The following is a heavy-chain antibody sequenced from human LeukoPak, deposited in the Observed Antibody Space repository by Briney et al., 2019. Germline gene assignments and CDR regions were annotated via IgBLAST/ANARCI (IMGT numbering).Heavy chain of an antibody. Sequence: GGSLRLSCAASGFTFSTYAMSWVRQAPGKGLEWVSAVSGSGGTTYYADYVKGRFTISRDNSKNTLYLQMNSLRAEDTALYYCAKSLSGYYRYDYWGQGTLVTVSS. CDR1: GFTFSTYA. CDR3: AKSLSGYYRYDY. CDR2: VSGSGGTT. V-gene: IGHV3-23*01. D-gene: IGHD3-22*01. J-gene: IGHJ4*02.